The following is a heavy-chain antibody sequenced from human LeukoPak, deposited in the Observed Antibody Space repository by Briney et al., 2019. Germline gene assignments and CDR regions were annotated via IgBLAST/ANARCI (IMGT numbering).Heavy chain of an antibody. J-gene: IGHJ4*02. V-gene: IGHV1-2*02. CDR2: INPNSGGT. CDR3: ATAQFFLYCSSTSCPFDY. D-gene: IGHD2-2*01. CDR1: GYTFTGYY. Sequence: ASVKVSCKASGYTFTGYYMHWVRQAPGQGLEWMGWINPNSGGTNYAQKFQGRVTMTRDTSISTAYMELSRLRSDDTAVYYCATAQFFLYCSSTSCPFDYWGQGTLVTVSS.